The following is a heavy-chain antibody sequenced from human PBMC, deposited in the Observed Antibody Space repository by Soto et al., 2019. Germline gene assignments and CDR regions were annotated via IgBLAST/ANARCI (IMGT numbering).Heavy chain of an antibody. Sequence: EVQLVESGGGLVQPGGSLRLSCAASGFTFSSYWMHWVRQAPGKGLVWVSRINSDGSSTSYADSVKGRFTISRDNAKNTLYLQMNSLRAEDTAVYYCAREGTYGSGESLDAFDIWGQGTMVTVSS. V-gene: IGHV3-74*01. CDR3: AREGTYGSGESLDAFDI. D-gene: IGHD3-10*01. CDR1: GFTFSSYW. CDR2: INSDGSST. J-gene: IGHJ3*02.